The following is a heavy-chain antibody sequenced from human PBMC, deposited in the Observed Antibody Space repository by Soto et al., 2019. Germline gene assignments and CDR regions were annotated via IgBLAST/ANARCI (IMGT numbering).Heavy chain of an antibody. CDR2: ISVVNGNT. D-gene: IGHD1-20*01. J-gene: IGHJ3*01. V-gene: IGHV1-18*04. Sequence: QVQLVQSGETVKEPGASMKVSCATSGYTFTRHGFSWVRQAPGQGLEWMGWISVVNGNTKYAQKFHDRVTLTTDTSTNTAHMELRSLSTYDTATYYCGRDTGPYNYHYDAFDLWGQGTAVTVSS. CDR3: GRDTGPYNYHYDAFDL. CDR1: GYTFTRHG.